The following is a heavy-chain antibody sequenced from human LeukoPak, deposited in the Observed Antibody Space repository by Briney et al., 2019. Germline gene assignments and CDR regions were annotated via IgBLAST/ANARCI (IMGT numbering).Heavy chain of an antibody. D-gene: IGHD6-19*01. CDR1: GFTFSSYA. V-gene: IGHV3-30*04. CDR3: ARVGRSVAGDFDY. J-gene: IGHJ4*02. CDR2: ISYDGSNK. Sequence: PGRSLRLSCAASGFTFSSYAMHWVRQAPGKGLEWVAVISYDGSNKYYADSVKGRFTISRDNSKNTLYLQMNSLRAEDTAVYYCARVGRSVAGDFDYWGQGTLVTVSS.